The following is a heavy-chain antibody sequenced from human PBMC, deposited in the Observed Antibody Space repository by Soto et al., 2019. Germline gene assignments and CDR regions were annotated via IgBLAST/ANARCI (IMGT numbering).Heavy chain of an antibody. J-gene: IGHJ5*02. V-gene: IGHV3-30*03. Sequence: QVQLVESGGGVVQPGRSLRLSCAASGFTFSSYGMHWVRQAPGKGLEWVAVISYDGSNKYYADSVKGRFTISRDNSKNTLYLQMNSLRAEDTAVYYCARDPYSYGDLIGNWFDPWGQGTLVTVSS. CDR1: GFTFSSYG. CDR2: ISYDGSNK. CDR3: ARDPYSYGDLIGNWFDP. D-gene: IGHD4-17*01.